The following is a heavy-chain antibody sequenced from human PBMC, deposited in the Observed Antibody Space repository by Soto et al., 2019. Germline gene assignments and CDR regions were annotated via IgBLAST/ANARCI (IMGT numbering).Heavy chain of an antibody. CDR1: GFTFSSYS. D-gene: IGHD3-10*01. J-gene: IGHJ4*02. V-gene: IGHV3-48*01. Sequence: EVQLVESGGGLVQPGGSLRLSCAASGFTFSSYSMNWVRQATGKGLEWVSYISSSSSTIYYADSVKGRFTISRDNAKNSRYLQMNSLRAEDTAVYYCARGRSYYANDYWGQGTLVTVSS. CDR2: ISSSSSTI. CDR3: ARGRSYYANDY.